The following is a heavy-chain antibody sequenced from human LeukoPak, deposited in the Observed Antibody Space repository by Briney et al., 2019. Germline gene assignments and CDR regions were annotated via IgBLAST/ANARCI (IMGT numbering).Heavy chain of an antibody. CDR2: INPNSGGT. Sequence: ASVTVSCKASGYTFTGYYMHWVRQAPGQGLAWMGWINPNSGGTNYAQKFQGRVTMTRDTSISTAYMELSRLRSDDTAVYYCARAIYRAVAGTSGYWGQGTLVTVSS. V-gene: IGHV1-2*02. CDR3: ARAIYRAVAGTSGY. CDR1: GYTFTGYY. J-gene: IGHJ4*02. D-gene: IGHD6-19*01.